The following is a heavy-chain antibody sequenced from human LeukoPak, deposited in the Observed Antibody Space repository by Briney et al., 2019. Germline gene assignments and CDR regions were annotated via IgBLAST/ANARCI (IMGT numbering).Heavy chain of an antibody. Sequence: GGSLRLSCAASGFTFSSYAMSWVRQAPGKGLEWVANINQDASETYYVDSVKGRFTISRDNSKNSLYLQLNSLRAKDTGVYYCARPLSRYFYQTTGDGYWGRGTLVIVSS. J-gene: IGHJ4*02. CDR3: ARPLSRYFYQTTGDGY. CDR2: INQDASET. D-gene: IGHD3-9*01. V-gene: IGHV3-7*01. CDR1: GFTFSSYA.